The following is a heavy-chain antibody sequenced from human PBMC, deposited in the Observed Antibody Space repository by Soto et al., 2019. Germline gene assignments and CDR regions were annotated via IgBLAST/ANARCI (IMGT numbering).Heavy chain of an antibody. CDR2: IYYSGST. CDR1: GGSISSSSYY. D-gene: IGHD4-17*01. J-gene: IGHJ4*02. V-gene: IGHV4-39*01. CDR3: ASPAPDYGDYVSRVPYYFDY. Sequence: QLQLQESGPGLVKPSETLSLTCTVSGGSISSSSYYWGWIRQPPGKGLEWIGSIYYSGSTYYNPSLKSRVPISVDTSKNQFSLKLSSVTAADTAVYYCASPAPDYGDYVSRVPYYFDYWGQGTLVTVSS.